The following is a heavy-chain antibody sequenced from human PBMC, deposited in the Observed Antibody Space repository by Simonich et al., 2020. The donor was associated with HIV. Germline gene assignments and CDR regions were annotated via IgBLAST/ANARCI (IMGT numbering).Heavy chain of an antibody. CDR2: IHHKRCGT. CDR3: ASPSTRGYSGYSFFFYSMDV. CDR1: GYTFTDYY. D-gene: IGHD5-12*01. J-gene: IGHJ6*03. V-gene: IGHV1-2*02. Sequence: QVQLVQSGAEVKKPVASVKVSCKASGYTFTDYYLHWVQQAPAKGLDWMVWIHHKRCGTNYARYFQGMVTMPRDPSNSTAYTEMTWLRSADTAVYYCASPSTRGYSGYSFFFYSMDVWGKGTTVTVSS.